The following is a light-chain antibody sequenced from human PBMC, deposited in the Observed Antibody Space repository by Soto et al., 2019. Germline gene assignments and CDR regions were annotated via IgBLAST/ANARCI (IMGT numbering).Light chain of an antibody. J-gene: IGKJ4*01. CDR3: QQRSNWPPFT. CDR2: DAS. V-gene: IGKV3-11*01. CDR1: QSVSSF. Sequence: EIVLTQSPATLSLSPGDRATLSCRASQSVSSFLAWYQQAPGQAPRLLIYDASNRAPGIPARFSGSGSGTDFTLTSSSLEPEDFAVYYCQQRSNWPPFTFGGGTKVEIK.